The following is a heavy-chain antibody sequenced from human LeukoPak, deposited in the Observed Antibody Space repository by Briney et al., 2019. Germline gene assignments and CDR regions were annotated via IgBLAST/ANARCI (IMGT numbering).Heavy chain of an antibody. J-gene: IGHJ4*02. CDR3: TTTAR. Sequence: GGSLRLSCAASGFTFSSYAMSWVRQAPGKGLEWVGRIKSKTDVGTTDYAAPVKGRFTISRDDSKNTLYLQMNSLKTEDTAVYYCTTTARWGQGTLVTVSS. V-gene: IGHV3-15*01. CDR1: GFTFSSYA. CDR2: IKSKTDVGTT.